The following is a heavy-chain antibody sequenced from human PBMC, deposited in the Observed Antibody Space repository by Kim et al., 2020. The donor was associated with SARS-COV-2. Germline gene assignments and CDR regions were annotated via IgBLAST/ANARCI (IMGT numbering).Heavy chain of an antibody. J-gene: IGHJ4*02. CDR2: INHSGST. Sequence: SETLSLTCDVYGGSFSGYYWSWIRQPPGKGLEWIGEINHSGSTNYNPSLKSRVTISVDTSKNQFSLKLSSVTAADTAVYYCARGPVARTFDYWGQGTLFT. CDR1: GGSFSGYY. CDR3: ARGPVARTFDY. V-gene: IGHV4-34*01. D-gene: IGHD5-12*01.